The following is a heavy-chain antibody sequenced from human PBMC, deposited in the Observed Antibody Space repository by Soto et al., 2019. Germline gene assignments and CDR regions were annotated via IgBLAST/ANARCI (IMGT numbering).Heavy chain of an antibody. CDR1: GYTFTSYG. V-gene: IGHV1-18*04. CDR2: ISAYNGNT. CDR3: AGEGHIVVVTAILSYYYGMDV. J-gene: IGHJ6*02. D-gene: IGHD2-21*02. Sequence: ASVKVSCKASGYTFTSYGISWVRQAPGQGLEWMGWISAYNGNTNYAQKLQGRVTMTTDTSTSTAYMERRSLRSDDTAVYYCAGEGHIVVVTAILSYYYGMDVWGQGTTVTVSS.